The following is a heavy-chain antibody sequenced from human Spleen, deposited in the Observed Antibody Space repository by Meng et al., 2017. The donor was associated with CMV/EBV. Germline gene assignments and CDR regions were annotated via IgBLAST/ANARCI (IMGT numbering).Heavy chain of an antibody. D-gene: IGHD3-3*01. V-gene: IGHV4-61*01. Sequence: GAVSKDKYYWSWIRQDPGKEMEWLGYIYNNGGTKENPYRKSRVTISVDTSKNRFSLRVRSVTTADTAVYYCARSYDFWSNRPDWFDPWGQGTLVTVSS. CDR1: GAVSKDKYY. J-gene: IGHJ5*02. CDR3: ARSYDFWSNRPDWFDP. CDR2: IYNNGGT.